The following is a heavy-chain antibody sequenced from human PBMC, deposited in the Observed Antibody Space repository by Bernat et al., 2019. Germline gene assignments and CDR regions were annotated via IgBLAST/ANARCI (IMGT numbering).Heavy chain of an antibody. CDR2: IYSGGST. CDR1: GFTVSSNY. J-gene: IGHJ3*02. CDR3: AREYSSGWFDAFDI. V-gene: IGHV3-53*01. D-gene: IGHD6-19*01. Sequence: EVQLVESGGGLIQPGGSLRLSCAASGFTVSSNYMSWVRQAPGRGLEWVSVIYSGGSTYYADSVKGRFTISRDNSKNTLYLQMNSMRAEDTAVYYCAREYSSGWFDAFDIWGLGTMVTVSS.